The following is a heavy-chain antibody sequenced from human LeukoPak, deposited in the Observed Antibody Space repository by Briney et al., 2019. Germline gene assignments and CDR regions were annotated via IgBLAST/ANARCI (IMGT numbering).Heavy chain of an antibody. CDR3: ARDGSYGYNRWFDP. J-gene: IGHJ5*02. D-gene: IGHD5-18*01. V-gene: IGHV3-21*01. CDR1: GFTFSSYS. CDR2: ISSSSSYI. Sequence: PGGSLRLSCAASGFTFSSYSMNWVRQAPGKGLEWVSSISSSSSYIYYADSVKGRFTISRDNAKNSLYLQMNSLRAEDTAVYYCARDGSYGYNRWFDPWGQGTLVTVSS.